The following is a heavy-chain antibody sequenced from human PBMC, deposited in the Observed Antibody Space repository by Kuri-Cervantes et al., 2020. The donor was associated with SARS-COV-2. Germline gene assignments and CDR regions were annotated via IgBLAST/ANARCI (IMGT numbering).Heavy chain of an antibody. CDR1: GGSISSGSYY. D-gene: IGHD3-3*01. CDR2: LNNRGST. CDR3: ARQSSTRRYYDFWTGDMDV. J-gene: IGHJ6*03. V-gene: IGHV4-61*02. Sequence: SCTVSGGSISSGSYYWSWIRQPAGKGLEWIGRLNNRGSTNYNPSLTSRVTVSVDTSKNQFSLNLSSVTAADTAVYYCARQSSTRRYYDFWTGDMDVWGKGTTVTVSS.